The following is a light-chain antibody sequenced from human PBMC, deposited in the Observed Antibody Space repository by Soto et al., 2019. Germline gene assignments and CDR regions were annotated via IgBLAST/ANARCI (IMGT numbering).Light chain of an antibody. V-gene: IGLV2-14*01. CDR3: RSYTSSSTLGV. CDR2: DVS. CDR1: SSDVGGYNY. J-gene: IGLJ1*01. Sequence: QSVLTQPASVSGSPGQSITISCTGTSSDVGGYNYVSWYQQHPGKAPKLMIYDVSNRPSGVSNRFSGSKSGNTASLTISGLQAEDEADYYCRSYTSSSTLGVFGTGTKATVL.